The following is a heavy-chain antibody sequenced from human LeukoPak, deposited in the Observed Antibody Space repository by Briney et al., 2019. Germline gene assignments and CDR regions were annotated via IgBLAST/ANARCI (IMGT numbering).Heavy chain of an antibody. CDR3: ARGGHYGPRDY. CDR1: GFIFSSYS. D-gene: IGHD4-17*01. Sequence: AGGSLRLSCAASGFIFSSYSMNWIRQAPGKGLEWVSYISSSGSTIYYADSVKGRFTISRDNAKNSLYLQMNSLRAEDTAVYYCARGGHYGPRDYWGQGTLVTVSS. CDR2: ISSSGSTI. V-gene: IGHV3-48*04. J-gene: IGHJ4*02.